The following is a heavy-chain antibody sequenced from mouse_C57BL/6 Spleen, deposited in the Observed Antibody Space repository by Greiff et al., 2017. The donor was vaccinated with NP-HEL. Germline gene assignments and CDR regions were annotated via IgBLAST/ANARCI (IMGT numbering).Heavy chain of an antibody. CDR2: IDPSDSYT. J-gene: IGHJ2*01. V-gene: IGHV1-59*01. CDR3: ARWDSYYFDY. D-gene: IGHD4-1*01. CDR1: GYTFTSYW. Sequence: VQLQQPGAELVRPGTSVKLSCKASGYTFTSYWMHWVKQRPGQGLEWIGVIDPSDSYTNYNQKFKGKATLTVATSSSTAYMQLSSLTSEDSAVYDCARWDSYYFDYWGQGTTLTVSS.